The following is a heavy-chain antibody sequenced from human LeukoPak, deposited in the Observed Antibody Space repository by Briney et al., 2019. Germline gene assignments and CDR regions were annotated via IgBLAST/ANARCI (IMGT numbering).Heavy chain of an antibody. CDR2: INHSGST. CDR3: ARDRKLPYDSSGYYY. Sequence: SETLSLTCAVYGGSFSGYYWSWIRQPPGKGLEWIGEINHSGSTNYNPSLKSRVTISVDTSKNQFSLKLSSVTAADTAVYYCARDRKLPYDSSGYYYWGQGTLVTVSS. D-gene: IGHD3-22*01. V-gene: IGHV4-34*01. CDR1: GGSFSGYY. J-gene: IGHJ4*02.